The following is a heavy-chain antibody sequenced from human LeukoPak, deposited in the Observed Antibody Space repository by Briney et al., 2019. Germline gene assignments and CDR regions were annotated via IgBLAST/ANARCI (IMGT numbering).Heavy chain of an antibody. CDR3: ARSPTSWYFDY. Sequence: AGGSLRLSCAASGFTFSGSGMHWVRQAPGKGLEWVAFIRYHGSDKYYADSVKGRFTISRDNSKNTLYMQMNSLRAEDTAVYYCARSPTSWYFDYWGQGTLVTVSS. CDR1: GFTFSGSG. V-gene: IGHV3-30*02. CDR2: IRYHGSDK. D-gene: IGHD2-2*01. J-gene: IGHJ4*02.